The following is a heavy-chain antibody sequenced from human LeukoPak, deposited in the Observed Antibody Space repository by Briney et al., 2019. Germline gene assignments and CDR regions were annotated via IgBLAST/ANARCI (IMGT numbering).Heavy chain of an antibody. Sequence: SETLSLTCTVSGGSISSSSYYWGWIRQPPGKGLEWIGSIYYSGSTYNNPSLKSRVTISVDTSKNQFSLKLSSVTAADTAVYYCARHTPTLPTYYYDSRGYYYPFDYWGQGTLVTVSS. CDR1: GGSISSSSYY. V-gene: IGHV4-39*01. J-gene: IGHJ4*02. CDR2: IYYSGST. CDR3: ARHTPTLPTYYYDSRGYYYPFDY. D-gene: IGHD3-22*01.